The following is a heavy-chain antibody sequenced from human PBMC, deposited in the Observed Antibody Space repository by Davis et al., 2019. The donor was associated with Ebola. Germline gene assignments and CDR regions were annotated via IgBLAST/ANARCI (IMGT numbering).Heavy chain of an antibody. CDR3: TTDASSWSGSFED. V-gene: IGHV3-15*01. CDR2: IKSKADGVTT. D-gene: IGHD1-26*01. J-gene: IGHJ4*02. Sequence: PGGSLRLSCAASGFTFTNARMLWVRQAPGKGLEWVGRIKSKADGVTTDYAAPVKGRFTISRDDSKNILHLEMNSLKTEDTAVYYCTTDASSWSGSFEDWGQGTLVTVSS. CDR1: GFTFTNAR.